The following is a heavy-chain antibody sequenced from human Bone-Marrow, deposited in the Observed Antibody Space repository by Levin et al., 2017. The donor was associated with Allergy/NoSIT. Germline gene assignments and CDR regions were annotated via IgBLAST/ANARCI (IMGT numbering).Heavy chain of an antibody. J-gene: IGHJ3*01. Sequence: SSETLSLTCTVSGGSISTYYWSWIRQPPGKRLESIGYIYYSGSTNYDPSLKSRVTISVDTSKNQFSLKLRSVTAADTAMYYCARSKADRSRAFDVWGQGTMVTVSS. D-gene: IGHD2-15*01. CDR2: IYYSGST. CDR1: GGSISTYY. CDR3: ARSKADRSRAFDV. V-gene: IGHV4-59*01.